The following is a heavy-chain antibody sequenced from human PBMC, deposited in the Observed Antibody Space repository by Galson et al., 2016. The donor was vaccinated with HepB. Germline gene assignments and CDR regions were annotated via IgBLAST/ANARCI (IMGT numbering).Heavy chain of an antibody. CDR1: GFSFSAYA. Sequence: SLRLSCAGSGFSFSAYAVHWVRQTPGKGLGWVAVIWSGGIKKYYADSVEGRFTISRDNSENTVYLQIDTLRVEDTAMYYCASSVVVAGIIDYWGQGTLVTVSS. D-gene: IGHD2-2*01. CDR2: IWSGGIKK. CDR3: ASSVVVAGIIDY. J-gene: IGHJ4*02. V-gene: IGHV3-33*01.